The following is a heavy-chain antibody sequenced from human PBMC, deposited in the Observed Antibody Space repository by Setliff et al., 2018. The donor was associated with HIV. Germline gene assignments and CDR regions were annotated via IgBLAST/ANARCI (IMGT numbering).Heavy chain of an antibody. Sequence: GGSLRLSCAVSGFTFADFGMSWVRQHPGKGLEWVSGINWKGNSTGYGDSVKGRFTISRDNAKNSLYLQMNSLRAEDTAFYYCVRTRTGYYFDYWGQGTLVTVSS. CDR2: INWKGNST. CDR1: GFTFADFG. V-gene: IGHV3-20*04. J-gene: IGHJ4*02. CDR3: VRTRTGYYFDY. D-gene: IGHD3-9*01.